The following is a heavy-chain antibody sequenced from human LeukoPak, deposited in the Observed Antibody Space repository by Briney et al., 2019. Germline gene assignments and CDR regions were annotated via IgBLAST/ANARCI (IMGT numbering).Heavy chain of an antibody. CDR3: AKAHSISWPYAFDS. CDR1: GFTFSSYA. D-gene: IGHD6-13*01. Sequence: GGSLRLFCAASGFTFSSYAMSWVRQAPGKGLEWVSAISGSGGRTYSADSVQGRFTISRDNSKNTVYLQMDNLRAEDSAMYYCAKAHSISWPYAFDSWGQGTLVTVSS. CDR2: ISGSGGRT. J-gene: IGHJ4*02. V-gene: IGHV3-23*01.